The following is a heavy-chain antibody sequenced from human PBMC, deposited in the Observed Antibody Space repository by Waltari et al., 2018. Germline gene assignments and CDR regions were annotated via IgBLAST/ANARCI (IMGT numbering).Heavy chain of an antibody. D-gene: IGHD3-10*01. CDR1: GYTFTSYD. CDR2: MNPNSSNT. Sequence: QVQLVQSGAEVKKPGASVKVSCKASGYTFTSYDINWVRQAPGQGLEWMGWMNPNSSNTGYAQKFQGRVTMTRNTSISTAYMELSSLRSEDTAVYYCARKTMVRGVITYYYYYGMDVWGQGTTVTVSS. CDR3: ARKTMVRGVITYYYYYGMDV. V-gene: IGHV1-8*01. J-gene: IGHJ6*02.